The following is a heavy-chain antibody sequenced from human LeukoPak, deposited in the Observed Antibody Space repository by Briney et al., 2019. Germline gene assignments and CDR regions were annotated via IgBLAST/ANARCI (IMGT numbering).Heavy chain of an antibody. CDR1: GYTFTGYY. CDR3: ARAVGYDFWSGYLGDNWFDP. V-gene: IGHV1-2*02. J-gene: IGHJ5*02. Sequence: ASVKVSCKASGYTFTGYYMHWVRQAPGQGLEWMGWINPNSGGTNYAQKFQGRVTMTRDTSISTAYMELSRLRSDDTAVYYCARAVGYDFWSGYLGDNWFDPWGQGTLVTVSS. CDR2: INPNSGGT. D-gene: IGHD3-3*01.